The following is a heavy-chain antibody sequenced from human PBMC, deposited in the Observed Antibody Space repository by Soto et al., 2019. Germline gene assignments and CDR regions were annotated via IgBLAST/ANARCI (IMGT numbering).Heavy chain of an antibody. CDR2: IDSSGTA. Sequence: QLQLQESGPGLVKPWETLSLTCTVSYGSISVSNVFWGWVRQPPGKGLEWIGNIDSSGTAYFNPSLGTRVPFPVDTSKNQFSLTLYSVTAADTAVYYCARTTGRHLDICGKGILVTVSS. J-gene: IGHJ4*02. CDR1: YGSISVSNVF. V-gene: IGHV4-39*01. D-gene: IGHD4-4*01. CDR3: ARTTGRHLDI.